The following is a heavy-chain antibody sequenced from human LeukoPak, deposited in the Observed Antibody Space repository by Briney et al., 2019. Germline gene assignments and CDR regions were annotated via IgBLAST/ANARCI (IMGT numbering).Heavy chain of an antibody. CDR3: ARVVVIAASDYFDY. J-gene: IGHJ4*02. V-gene: IGHV3-30-3*01. D-gene: IGHD6-6*01. Sequence: GGSLRLSCAASGLTFSSYAMHWVRQAPGKGLEWVAVISYDGSNKYYADSVKGRLTISRDNSKNTLYLQMNSLRAEDTAVYYCARVVVIAASDYFDYWGQGTLVTVSS. CDR1: GLTFSSYA. CDR2: ISYDGSNK.